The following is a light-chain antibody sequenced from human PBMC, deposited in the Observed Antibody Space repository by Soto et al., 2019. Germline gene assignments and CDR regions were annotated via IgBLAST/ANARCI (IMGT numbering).Light chain of an antibody. V-gene: IGLV2-8*01. CDR3: TSYAGTYSFFYV. CDR1: SSDVGAYNY. CDR2: EVS. J-gene: IGLJ1*01. Sequence: QSVLTQPPSASGSPGQSATISCTGTSSDVGAYNYVSWYQQLPGKAPKLIIYEVSKRPSGVPDRFSGSKSGNTASLTVSGLQAEDEADYYCTSYAGTYSFFYVFGTGTKVTVL.